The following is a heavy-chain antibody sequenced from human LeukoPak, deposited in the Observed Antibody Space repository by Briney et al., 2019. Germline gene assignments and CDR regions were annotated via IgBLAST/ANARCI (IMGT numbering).Heavy chain of an antibody. V-gene: IGHV3-23*01. CDR3: ARAFKYSMSGYYFDY. CDR2: ISGSGGST. Sequence: GGSLRLSCAASGFTFSSYAMSWVRQAPGKGLEWVSAISGSGGSTYYADSVKGRFTISRDNAKNSLYMQMNSLRAEDTALYYCARAFKYSMSGYYFDYWGQGTLVTVSS. CDR1: GFTFSSYA. J-gene: IGHJ4*02. D-gene: IGHD2-21*01.